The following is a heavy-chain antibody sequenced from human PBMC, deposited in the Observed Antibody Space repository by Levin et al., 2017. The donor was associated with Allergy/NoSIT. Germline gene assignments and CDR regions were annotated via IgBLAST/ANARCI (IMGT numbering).Heavy chain of an antibody. CDR2: ISGSGGST. CDR3: AKDDIVGATMYYVDY. Sequence: GESLKISCAASGFTFSSYAMSWVRQAPGKGLEWVSAISGSGGSTYYADSVKGRFTISRDNSKNTLYLQMNSLRAEDTAVYYCAKDDIVGATMYYVDYWGQGTLVTVSS. V-gene: IGHV3-23*01. D-gene: IGHD1-26*01. J-gene: IGHJ4*02. CDR1: GFTFSSYA.